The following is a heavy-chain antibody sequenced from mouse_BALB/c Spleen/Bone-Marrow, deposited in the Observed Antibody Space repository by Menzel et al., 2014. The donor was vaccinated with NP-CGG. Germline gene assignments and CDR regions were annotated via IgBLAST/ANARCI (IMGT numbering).Heavy chain of an antibody. V-gene: IGHV7-3*02. CDR3: ARFPMDY. CDR1: GFTLTDSY. Sequence: EVEVVESGGGLVQPGGSLRLSCTPSGFTLTDSYMSWVRQPPGKALEWLGFIRNKAYDYTTEYSASVKGRFTISRDSSQSILYLQMNTLRPEDSATYYCARFPMDYWGQGTSVTVSS. CDR2: IRNKAYDYTT. J-gene: IGHJ4*01.